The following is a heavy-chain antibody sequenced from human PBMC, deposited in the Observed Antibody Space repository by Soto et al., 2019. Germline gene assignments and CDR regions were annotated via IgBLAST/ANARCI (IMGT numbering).Heavy chain of an antibody. CDR2: IYYSGST. D-gene: IGHD6-19*01. V-gene: IGHV4-59*01. J-gene: IGHJ4*02. CDR3: ARELAVANPDY. CDR1: GGAISSYY. Sequence: SETLSLTCTVSGGAISSYYWSGIRQPPGKGLEWIGYIYYSGSTNYNPSLKSRVTISVDTSKNQFSLKLSSVTAADTAVYYGARELAVANPDYWGQGTLVTVSS.